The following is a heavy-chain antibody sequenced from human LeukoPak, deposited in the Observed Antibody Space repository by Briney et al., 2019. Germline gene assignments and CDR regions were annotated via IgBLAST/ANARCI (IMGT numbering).Heavy chain of an antibody. CDR3: ARDYYDSSGYYLSFDY. D-gene: IGHD3-22*01. Sequence: ASVKVSCKVSGYTLTELSMHWVRQAPGKGREWMGGFDPEDVETIYAQKFQGRVSLTEETSTDTAYMELSSLRSEDTAVYYCARDYYDSSGYYLSFDYWGQGTLVTVSS. J-gene: IGHJ4*02. V-gene: IGHV1-24*01. CDR1: GYTLTELS. CDR2: FDPEDVET.